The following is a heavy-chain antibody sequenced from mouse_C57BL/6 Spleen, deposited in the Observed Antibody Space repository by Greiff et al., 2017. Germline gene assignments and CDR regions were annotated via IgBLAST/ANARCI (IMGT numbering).Heavy chain of an antibody. D-gene: IGHD1-1*01. Sequence: VQLKQSGPELVKPGASVKISCKASGYTFTDYYMNWVKQSHGKSLEWIGDINTNNGGTSYNQKFKGKATLTVDKSSSTAYMELRSLTSADSAVYYGARVITTVVSNDYWGQGTTLTVSS. CDR3: ARVITTVVSNDY. CDR2: INTNNGGT. J-gene: IGHJ2*01. CDR1: GYTFTDYY. V-gene: IGHV1-26*01.